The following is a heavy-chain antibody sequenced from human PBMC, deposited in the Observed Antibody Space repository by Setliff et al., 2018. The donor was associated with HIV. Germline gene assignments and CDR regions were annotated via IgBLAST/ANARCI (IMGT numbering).Heavy chain of an antibody. J-gene: IGHJ4*02. V-gene: IGHV4-39*07. CDR3: ARDVGGVQMATNFDY. Sequence: PSETLSLTCTVSGGSISSSSYYWGWIRQPPGKGLEWIGEINHSGSTNYNPSLGNRVTMSVDTSKNQFSLRLTSVTAADTAVYYCARDVGGVQMATNFDYWGQGTLVTVSS. CDR2: INHSGST. CDR1: GGSISSSSYY. D-gene: IGHD3-16*01.